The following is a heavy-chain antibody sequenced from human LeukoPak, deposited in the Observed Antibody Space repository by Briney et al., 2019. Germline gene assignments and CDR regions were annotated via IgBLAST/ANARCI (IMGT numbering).Heavy chain of an antibody. CDR3: AREFRLRFDP. Sequence: SETLSLTCTVSGDSISRTSSGTYYWTWIRQPAGKGLKWIGRTSRTGNTNYNPSLKSRLTISMDTSKNQFSLNLSSVTAADTAVYYCAREFRLRFDPWGQGTLVTVSS. V-gene: IGHV4-61*02. D-gene: IGHD3-3*01. CDR2: TSRTGNT. CDR1: GDSISRTSSGTYY. J-gene: IGHJ5*02.